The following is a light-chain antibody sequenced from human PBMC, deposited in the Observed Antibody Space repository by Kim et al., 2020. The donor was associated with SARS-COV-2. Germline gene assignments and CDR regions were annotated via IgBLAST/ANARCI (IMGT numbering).Light chain of an antibody. V-gene: IGLV4-69*02. J-gene: IGLJ2*01. CDR2: SNSDGSH. CDR3: QTWDTGIHVV. CDR1: GGHIDYA. Sequence: VKLTWTLNGGHIDYAIAWHQQQPEKGPRYLMKSNSDGSHSKGAGIPDRFSGSSSGAERYLIISSLQSEDEGDYYCQTWDTGIHVVFGGGTQLTVL.